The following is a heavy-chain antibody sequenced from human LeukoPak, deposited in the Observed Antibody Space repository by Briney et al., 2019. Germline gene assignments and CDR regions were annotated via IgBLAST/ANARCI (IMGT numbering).Heavy chain of an antibody. V-gene: IGHV3-23*01. J-gene: IGHJ4*02. CDR2: ISGSGGSI. CDR1: GFTFSNYA. CDR3: AKVGVMRSSGWSGGDYYDS. Sequence: TGGSLRLSCAASGFTFSNYAMSWVRQSPGKGLEWVSTISGSGGSIYYVDSVKGRFTISRDNSKNTLYLQMNSLRVEDTAVYFCAKVGVMRSSGWSGGDYYDSWGQGTLVTVSS. D-gene: IGHD6-19*01.